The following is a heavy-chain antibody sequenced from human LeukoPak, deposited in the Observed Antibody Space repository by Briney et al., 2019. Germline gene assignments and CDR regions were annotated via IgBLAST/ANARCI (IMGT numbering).Heavy chain of an antibody. CDR3: ARAQGYFDH. Sequence: GGSLRLSCAASGFTFSSYAMSWVRQAPGKGLEWVANIKKDGSEKYYADSVKGRFTISRDNAKNSLYLQVNSLRAEDTAVYYCARAQGYFDHWGQGTLVSVSS. CDR1: GFTFSSYA. CDR2: IKKDGSEK. V-gene: IGHV3-7*01. J-gene: IGHJ4*02.